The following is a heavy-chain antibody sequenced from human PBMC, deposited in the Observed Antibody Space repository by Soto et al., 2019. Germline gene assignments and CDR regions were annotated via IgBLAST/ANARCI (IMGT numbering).Heavy chain of an antibody. V-gene: IGHV1-69*08. J-gene: IGHJ6*02. CDR3: AREDRARETGLVPAAIDGMDV. D-gene: IGHD2-2*01. Sequence: QVQLVQSGAEVKKPGSSVKVSCKASGGTFSRYSITWVRQAPGHGLEWIGRIIHIFGIASYAQKFQGRVTITADESTSTAYMELSSLRSDDTAVYYWAREDRARETGLVPAAIDGMDVWGQGTTVTVSS. CDR2: IIHIFGIA. CDR1: GGTFSRYS.